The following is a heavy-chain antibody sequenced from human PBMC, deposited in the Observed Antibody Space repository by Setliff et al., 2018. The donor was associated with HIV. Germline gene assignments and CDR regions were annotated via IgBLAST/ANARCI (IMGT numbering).Heavy chain of an antibody. V-gene: IGHV3-66*02. CDR3: ARSRPYNSALDY. CDR2: IYSDGST. Sequence: SLKISCEASGFTVSSSYMAWVRQAPGKGLEWVSTIYSDGSTYHRDSVKGRFTLSRDNSKNTVYLQVGSLRPDDTAMYYCARSRPYNSALDYWGQGTLVTVSS. J-gene: IGHJ4*02. D-gene: IGHD6-25*01. CDR1: GFTVSSSY.